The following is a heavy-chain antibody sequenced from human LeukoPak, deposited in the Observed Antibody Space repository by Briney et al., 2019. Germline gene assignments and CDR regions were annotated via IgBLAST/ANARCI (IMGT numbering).Heavy chain of an antibody. CDR1: GGSISSYY. D-gene: IGHD3-3*01. CDR3: AREGFWSGYYWFDP. J-gene: IGHJ5*02. V-gene: IGHV4-4*07. Sequence: PSETLSLTCTVSGGSISSYYWSWIRQPAGKGPEWIGRIYTSGSTNYNPSLKSRVTMSVDTSKNQFSLKLSSVTAADTAVYYCAREGFWSGYYWFDPWGQGTLVTVSS. CDR2: IYTSGST.